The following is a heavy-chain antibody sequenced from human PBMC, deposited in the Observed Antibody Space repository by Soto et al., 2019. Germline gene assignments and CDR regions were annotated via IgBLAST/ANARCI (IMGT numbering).Heavy chain of an antibody. CDR3: AREVASPGANHFDS. V-gene: IGHV4-59*02. CDR2: INYSGSI. CDR1: GGSVIGYY. D-gene: IGHD6-13*01. J-gene: IGHJ4*02. Sequence: TLSLTCSLSGGSVIGYYWNCSREPPWKGLEWIGYINYSGSIKRNPSLKSRVTISVDTSKNQISLKLTSVTAADTAVYYCAREVASPGANHFDSWGQGTMVTVSS.